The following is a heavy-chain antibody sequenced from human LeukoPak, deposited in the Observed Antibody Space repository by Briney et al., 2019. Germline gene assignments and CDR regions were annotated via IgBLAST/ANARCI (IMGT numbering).Heavy chain of an antibody. CDR3: ARGAAAGDDAFDI. V-gene: IGHV1-8*01. Sequence: ASVKVSCKASGYTFTSYDINWVRQATGKGLEWMGWMNPNSGNAGYAQKFQGRVTMNRNTSISTAYMELSSLRSEDTAVYYCARGAAAGDDAFDIWGQGTMVTVSS. CDR1: GYTFTSYD. CDR2: MNPNSGNA. J-gene: IGHJ3*02. D-gene: IGHD6-13*01.